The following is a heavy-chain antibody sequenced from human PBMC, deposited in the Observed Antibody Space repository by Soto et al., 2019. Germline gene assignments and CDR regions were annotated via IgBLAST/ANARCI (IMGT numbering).Heavy chain of an antibody. J-gene: IGHJ5*02. D-gene: IGHD3-16*01. CDR1: DGSISSSSYY. V-gene: IGHV4-39*07. CDR3: ARDDYKDGGNNWFDP. CDR2: IYYSGST. Sequence: SETQSLTCTVSDGSISSSSYYWGWIRQPPGKGLEWIGSIYYSGSTYYNPSLKSRVTISVDTSKNQFSLKLNAVTAADTAVYYCARDDYKDGGNNWFDPWGQGTLVTVPQ.